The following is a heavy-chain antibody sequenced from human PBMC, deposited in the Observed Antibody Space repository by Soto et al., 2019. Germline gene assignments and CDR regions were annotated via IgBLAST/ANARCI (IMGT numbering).Heavy chain of an antibody. CDR1: GFVVGANY. D-gene: IGHD2-8*01. V-gene: IGHV3-66*01. CDR2: IYSSGDT. CDR3: ARDPGYGRGVSFDP. J-gene: IGHJ5*02. Sequence: EVQLVESGEALAQPGGPLRFSCEASGFVVGANYMGWVRQAPGKGLEWISVIYSSGDTYYADSVKGRLTISRDNSRNTLYLQINDLRVEDTAIYYCARDPGYGRGVSFDPWGQGIPVTVSS.